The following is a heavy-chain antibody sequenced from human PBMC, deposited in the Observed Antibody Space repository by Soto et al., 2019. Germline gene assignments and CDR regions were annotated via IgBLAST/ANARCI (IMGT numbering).Heavy chain of an antibody. D-gene: IGHD5-18*01. Sequence: EVQLLESGGGLVQPGGSLRLSCAASGFTFSSYVMSWVRQAPGKGLEWVSGISGSTVSTYYADSVKGRFTISRDNSKNTLFLQMNSLRAEDTAIYYCATVRYSRTYWDSWGQGALVTVSS. V-gene: IGHV3-23*01. CDR1: GFTFSSYV. CDR2: ISGSTVST. J-gene: IGHJ4*02. CDR3: ATVRYSRTYWDS.